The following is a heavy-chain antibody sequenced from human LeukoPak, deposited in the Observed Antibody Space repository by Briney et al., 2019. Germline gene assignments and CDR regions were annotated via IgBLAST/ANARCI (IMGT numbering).Heavy chain of an antibody. D-gene: IGHD3-22*01. J-gene: IGHJ4*02. V-gene: IGHV3-11*01. Sequence: AGGSLRLSCAASGFTFSDYYMSWIRQAPGKGLEWVSYISSSGSTIYYADSVKGRFTISRDNSKNTLYLQMNSLRAEDTAVYYCAKDLSGDYDSSGYSFIFDYWGQGTLVTVSS. CDR3: AKDLSGDYDSSGYSFIFDY. CDR2: ISSSGSTI. CDR1: GFTFSDYY.